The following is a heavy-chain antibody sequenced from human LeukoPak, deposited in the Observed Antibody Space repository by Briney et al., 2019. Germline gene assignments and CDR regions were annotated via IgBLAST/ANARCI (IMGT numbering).Heavy chain of an antibody. V-gene: IGHV4-38-2*01. CDR3: ASSVVQYCSGVSCYQWYFDY. Sequence: PSETLSLTCAVSGYSISSGYYWGWIRQPPGKGLEWIGSMYHSGSTYYNPSLRSRVTISVDTSKNQFSLKLSSVTAADTAVYYCASSVVQYCSGVSCYQWYFDYWGQGTLVTVSS. D-gene: IGHD2-15*01. CDR2: MYHSGST. J-gene: IGHJ4*02. CDR1: GYSISSGYY.